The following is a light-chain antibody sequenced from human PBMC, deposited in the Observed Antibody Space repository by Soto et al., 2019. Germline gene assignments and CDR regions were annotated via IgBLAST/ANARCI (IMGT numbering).Light chain of an antibody. J-gene: IGLJ3*02. V-gene: IGLV7-43*01. Sequence: QAVVTQEPSLTVSPGGTVTLTCASSTGAVTSGYYPSWFQQKPGQTPRTLIYSTSNTHSWTPARFSGSLLGGKAALTLSGVQPEDEAEYYCLLYYGGAPVFGGGTKLTVL. CDR2: STS. CDR1: TGAVTSGYY. CDR3: LLYYGGAPV.